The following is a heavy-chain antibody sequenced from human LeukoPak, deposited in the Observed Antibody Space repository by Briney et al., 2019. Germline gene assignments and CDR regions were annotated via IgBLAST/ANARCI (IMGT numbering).Heavy chain of an antibody. CDR3: AKILPDTVTADY. D-gene: IGHD4-11*01. J-gene: IGHJ4*02. CDR1: GFTFSSYG. Sequence: TGGSLRLSCAASGFTFSSYGMYWVRQAPGKGLEWVAVISYDGSNKYYADSVKGRFTISRDNSKNTLYLQMNSLRAEDTAVYYCAKILPDTVTADYWGQGTPVTVSS. V-gene: IGHV3-30*18. CDR2: ISYDGSNK.